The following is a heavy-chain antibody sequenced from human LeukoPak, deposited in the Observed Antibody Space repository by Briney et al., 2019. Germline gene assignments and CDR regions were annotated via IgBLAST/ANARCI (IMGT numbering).Heavy chain of an antibody. CDR2: ISYSGST. CDR1: GGSIRSSSYY. V-gene: IGHV4-39*01. CDR3: ATIQIMVVPATLNY. D-gene: IGHD2-15*01. Sequence: SETLSLTCTVSGGSIRSSSYYWGWIRQPPGKGLEWIGSISYSGSTYYNPSLKSRVTIFVETSKNQFSLNLSSVTAADTAVYYCATIQIMVVPATLNYWGQGTLVTCSS. J-gene: IGHJ4*02.